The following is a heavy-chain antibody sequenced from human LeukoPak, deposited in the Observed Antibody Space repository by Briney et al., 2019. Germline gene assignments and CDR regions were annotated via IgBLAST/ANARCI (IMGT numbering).Heavy chain of an antibody. CDR3: ARDQGGIVVVPAAIDY. CDR1: GFTFSSYW. V-gene: IGHV3-7*03. D-gene: IGHD2-2*01. J-gene: IGHJ4*02. Sequence: GGSLRLSCAASGFTFSSYWMSWVRQAPGKGRKGVANIKQDGSEKYYVDSVKGRFTISRDNAKKSLYLQMNSLRAEDTAVYYCARDQGGIVVVPAAIDYWGQGTLVTVSS. CDR2: IKQDGSEK.